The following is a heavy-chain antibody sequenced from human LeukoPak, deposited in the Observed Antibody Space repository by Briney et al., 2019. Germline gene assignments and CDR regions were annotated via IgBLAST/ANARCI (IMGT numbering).Heavy chain of an antibody. V-gene: IGHV3-30*18. CDR1: GFTFSSYS. D-gene: IGHD1-7*01. Sequence: GGSLRLSCAASGFTFSSYSMNWVRQAPGKGLEWVAVISYDGSNKYYADSVKGRFTISRDNSKNTLYLQMNSLRAEDTAVYYCAKDRGAITGTTFDYWGQGTLVTVSS. J-gene: IGHJ4*02. CDR3: AKDRGAITGTTFDY. CDR2: ISYDGSNK.